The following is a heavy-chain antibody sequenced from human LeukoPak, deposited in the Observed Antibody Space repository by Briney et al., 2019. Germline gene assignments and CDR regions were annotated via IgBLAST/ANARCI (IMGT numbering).Heavy chain of an antibody. V-gene: IGHV3-23*01. D-gene: IGHD5-18*01. CDR2: ISGGGRST. CDR3: AKGYTYGYTQNFDY. Sequence: GGSLRLSCAASGFTFSSYSMNWVRQAPGKGLEWVSAISGGGRSTYFADSVKGRFTISRDNSKNTLYLQMNSLRAEDTAVYYCAKGYTYGYTQNFDYWGQGTLVTVSS. J-gene: IGHJ4*02. CDR1: GFTFSSYS.